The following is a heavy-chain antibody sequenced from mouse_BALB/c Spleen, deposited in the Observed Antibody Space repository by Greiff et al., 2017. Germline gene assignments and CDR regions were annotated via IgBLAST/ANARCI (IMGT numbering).Heavy chain of an antibody. J-gene: IGHJ4*01. D-gene: IGHD1-1*01. CDR3: ARSIYYGSSGAMDY. Sequence: QVQLQQSGAELVRPGSSVKISCKASGYAFTSYWMNWVKQRPGQGLEWIGQIYPGDGDTTYNGKFKGKATLTADKSSSTAYMQLSSLTSEDSAVYFCARSIYYGSSGAMDYWGQGTSVTVSS. V-gene: IGHV1-80*01. CDR2: IYPGDGDT. CDR1: GYAFTSYW.